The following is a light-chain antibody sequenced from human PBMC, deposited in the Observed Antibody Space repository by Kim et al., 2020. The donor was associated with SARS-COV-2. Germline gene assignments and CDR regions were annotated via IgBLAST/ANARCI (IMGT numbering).Light chain of an antibody. J-gene: IGKJ2*01. V-gene: IGKV3-15*01. CDR3: QQYNNWPYT. CDR1: QSVSSN. Sequence: SASAGESANLSCGARQSVSSNLAWYQQKPGQAPRLLIYGASTRATGIPARFSGSGFGTEFTLTISGLKSEDFAVYCCQQYNNWPYTVGQGTKLEI. CDR2: GAS.